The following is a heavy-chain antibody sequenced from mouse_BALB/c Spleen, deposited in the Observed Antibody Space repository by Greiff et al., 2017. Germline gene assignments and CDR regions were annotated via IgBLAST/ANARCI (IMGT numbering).Heavy chain of an antibody. Sequence: DVQLVESGGGLVQPGGSRKLSCAASGFTFSSFGMHWVRQAPEKGLEWVAYISSGSSTIYYADTVKGRFTISRDNPKNTLFLQMTSLRSEDTAMYYCARGRGSRYAMDYWGQGTSVTVSS. D-gene: IGHD1-1*01. CDR1: GFTFSSFG. V-gene: IGHV5-17*02. CDR2: ISSGSSTI. CDR3: ARGRGSRYAMDY. J-gene: IGHJ4*01.